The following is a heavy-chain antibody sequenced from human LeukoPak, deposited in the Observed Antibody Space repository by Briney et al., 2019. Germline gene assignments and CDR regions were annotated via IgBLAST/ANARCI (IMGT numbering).Heavy chain of an antibody. D-gene: IGHD3-10*01. CDR2: INHSGST. Sequence: PSETLSLTYAVYGGSFSGYYWSWIRQPPGKGLEWIGEINHSGSTNYNPSLKSRVTISVDTSKNQFSLKLSSVTAADTAVYYCARRITMVRGAFDPWGQGTLVTVSS. CDR1: GGSFSGYY. J-gene: IGHJ5*02. CDR3: ARRITMVRGAFDP. V-gene: IGHV4-34*01.